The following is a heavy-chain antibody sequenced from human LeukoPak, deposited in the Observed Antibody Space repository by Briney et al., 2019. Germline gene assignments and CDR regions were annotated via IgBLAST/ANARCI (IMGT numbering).Heavy chain of an antibody. Sequence: GASVKVSCKASGYTFTSYGISWVRQAPGQGLEWMGWISAYNGNTNYAQKLQGRVTMTTDTSTSTAYMELKSLRSDDTAVYYCARDSGVIAVAFQGLAWGQGTLVTVSS. CDR3: ARDSGVIAVAFQGLA. J-gene: IGHJ5*02. D-gene: IGHD6-19*01. V-gene: IGHV1-18*01. CDR2: ISAYNGNT. CDR1: GYTFTSYG.